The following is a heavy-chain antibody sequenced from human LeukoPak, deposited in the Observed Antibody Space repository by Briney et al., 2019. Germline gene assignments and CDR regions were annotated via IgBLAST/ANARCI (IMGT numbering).Heavy chain of an antibody. V-gene: IGHV3-30*18. J-gene: IGHJ6*02. D-gene: IGHD6-13*01. CDR1: GFTFSIYG. Sequence: PGGSLRLSCAASGFTFSIYGMHWVRQAPGKGLEWVAVISYDGSQKFYGDSVKGRFTISRDNSKNTLFLQMNSLRVEDTALYYCAKDLGGYNSSWYSDYYYYGMDVWGQGTTVTVSS. CDR2: ISYDGSQK. CDR3: AKDLGGYNSSWYSDYYYYGMDV.